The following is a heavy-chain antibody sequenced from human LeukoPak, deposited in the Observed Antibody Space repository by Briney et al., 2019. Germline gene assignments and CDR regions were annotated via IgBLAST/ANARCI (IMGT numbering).Heavy chain of an antibody. J-gene: IGHJ4*02. CDR1: GFSVSGYW. Sequence: GGSLRLSCAVSGFSVSGYWMTWVRQAPGKGLEWVANIKQDGSEKNYVDSVKGRSTISRDNAENSLFLQMNSLRVEGTAVYYCAREWQGGIAAAGTRIEGDYWGQGTLVAVSS. CDR3: AREWQGGIAAAGTRIEGDY. CDR2: IKQDGSEK. D-gene: IGHD6-13*01. V-gene: IGHV3-7*01.